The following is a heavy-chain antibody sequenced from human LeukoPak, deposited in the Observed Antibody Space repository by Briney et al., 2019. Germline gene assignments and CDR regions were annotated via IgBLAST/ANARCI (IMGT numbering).Heavy chain of an antibody. J-gene: IGHJ5*02. Sequence: SETLSLTCAVYGGSLSGYYWSWIRQPPGKGLEWIGEINHSGSTNYNPSLKSRVTISVDTSKNQFSLKLSSVTAADTAVYYCARVFFSRRYYGSGSYLIWFDPWGQGTLVTVSS. CDR2: INHSGST. D-gene: IGHD3-10*01. CDR1: GGSLSGYY. CDR3: ARVFFSRRYYGSGSYLIWFDP. V-gene: IGHV4-34*01.